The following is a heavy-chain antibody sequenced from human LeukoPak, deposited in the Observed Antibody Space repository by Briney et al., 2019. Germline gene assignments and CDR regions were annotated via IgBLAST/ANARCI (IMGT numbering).Heavy chain of an antibody. CDR3: AKRAVEKASDY. J-gene: IGHJ4*02. D-gene: IGHD6-19*01. CDR2: ITSGGST. V-gene: IGHV3-23*01. CDR1: GFTFSAYA. Sequence: GGSLRLSCSASGFTFSAYAMTWVRQAPGKGLQWVSSITSGGSTYYADSVKGRFTISRDNSKNTLYLQLNSLRAEDTAVYYCAKRAVEKASDYWGQGTLVTVSS.